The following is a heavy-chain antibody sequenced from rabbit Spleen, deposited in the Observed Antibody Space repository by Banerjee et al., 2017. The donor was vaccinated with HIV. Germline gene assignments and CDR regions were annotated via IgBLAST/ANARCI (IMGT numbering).Heavy chain of an antibody. CDR3: ARDPSSSFSSYGMDL. Sequence: QSLEESGGGLVQPEGSLALTCKASGFSFSSSDYICWVRQAPGKGLEWISCIAGSSSGFTYSATWAKGRFTISKTSSTTVTLQMTSLTAADTATYFCARDPSSSFSSYGMDLWGPGTLVTVS. D-gene: IGHD1-1*01. V-gene: IGHV1S40*01. CDR1: GFSFSSSDY. J-gene: IGHJ6*01. CDR2: IAGSSSGFT.